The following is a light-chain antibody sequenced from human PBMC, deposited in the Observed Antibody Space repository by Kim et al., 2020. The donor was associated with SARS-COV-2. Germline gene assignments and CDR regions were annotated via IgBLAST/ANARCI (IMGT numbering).Light chain of an antibody. CDR2: AAS. V-gene: IGKV1-39*01. CDR3: HQSYSTPPYS. Sequence: GDRVTITCRASQSISSYLNWYQQKPGKAPKLLIYAASSLQSGVPSRFSGSGSGTDFTLTISSLQPEDFATYYCHQSYSTPPYSFGQGTKL. J-gene: IGKJ2*03. CDR1: QSISSY.